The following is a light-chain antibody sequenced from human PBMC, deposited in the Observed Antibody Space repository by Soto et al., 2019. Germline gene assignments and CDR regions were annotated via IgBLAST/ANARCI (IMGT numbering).Light chain of an antibody. J-gene: IGKJ5*01. CDR2: GAS. CDR3: QQYNNWLQTKIT. Sequence: EIVMTQSPATLSVSPGERATLSCRASQSVSSNLAWYQQKPGQAPRLLIYGASTRATGIPARFSGSGSGTEFTLTISSLQSEDFAVYYCQQYNNWLQTKITFGQGTRLEIK. V-gene: IGKV3-15*01. CDR1: QSVSSN.